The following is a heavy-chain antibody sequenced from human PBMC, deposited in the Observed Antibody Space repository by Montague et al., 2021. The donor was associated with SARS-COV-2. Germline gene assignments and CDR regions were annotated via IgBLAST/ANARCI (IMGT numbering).Heavy chain of an antibody. V-gene: IGHV4-39*01. Sequence: SETLSLTCTVSGDSISSSSYDWGWIRRPPGKGLEWIGHISYHGNTNYNPSLKSRVTISIDTSRNQFSLKVSSVTATDTAIYYCARRLDYGDSSGQRRHFDYWGQGTLVTVSS. J-gene: IGHJ4*02. CDR2: ISYHGNT. CDR3: ARRLDYGDSSGQRRHFDY. CDR1: GDSISSSSYD. D-gene: IGHD6-19*01.